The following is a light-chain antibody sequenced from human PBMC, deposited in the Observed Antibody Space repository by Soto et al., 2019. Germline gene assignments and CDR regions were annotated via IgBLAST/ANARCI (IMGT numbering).Light chain of an antibody. CDR3: QKYNSDPPWT. V-gene: IGKV4-1*01. J-gene: IGKJ1*01. CDR2: TAS. CDR1: QSVLYSSNNKNH. Sequence: DIVMTQSPDSLAVSLGERATINCKSSQSVLYSSNNKNHLAWYQQKPGKVPKLLIYTASTLQSGVPSRFSGSGSGTDFTLTISSLQPEDVATYYCQKYNSDPPWTFGQGTKVDIK.